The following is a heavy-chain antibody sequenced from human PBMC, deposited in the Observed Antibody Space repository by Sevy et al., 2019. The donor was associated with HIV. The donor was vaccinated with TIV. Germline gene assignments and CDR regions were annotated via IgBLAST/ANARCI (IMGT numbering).Heavy chain of an antibody. CDR1: GFTFGDYA. CDR3: TRGSGYYDSSGYDY. D-gene: IGHD3-22*01. CDR2: IRSKAYGGTT. V-gene: IGHV3-49*03. Sequence: GGSLRLSCTASGFTFGDYAMSWFRQAPGKGLEWVGFIRSKAYGGTTEYAASVNGRFTISRDDSTSIAYLQMNSLKTEDTAVYYCTRGSGYYDSSGYDYWGQGTLVTVSS. J-gene: IGHJ4*02.